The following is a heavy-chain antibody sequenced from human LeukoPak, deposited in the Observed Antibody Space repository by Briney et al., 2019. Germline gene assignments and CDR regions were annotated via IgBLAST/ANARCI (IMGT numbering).Heavy chain of an antibody. D-gene: IGHD6-13*01. CDR1: GFTFSSYD. CDR2: IGTAGDT. CDR3: ARVAAAGGIDY. Sequence: GGSLRLSCAASGFTFSSYDMHWVRHATGKGLEWVSAIGTAGDTYYPGSVKGRFTIARENAKNSLYLQMNSLRAGDTAVYYCARVAAAGGIDYWGQGTLVTVSS. J-gene: IGHJ4*02. V-gene: IGHV3-13*01.